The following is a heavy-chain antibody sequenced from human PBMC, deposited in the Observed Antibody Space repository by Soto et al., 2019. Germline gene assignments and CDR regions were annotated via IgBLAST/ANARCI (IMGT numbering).Heavy chain of an antibody. CDR2: IYHSGGT. D-gene: IGHD2-15*01. J-gene: IGHJ5*02. V-gene: IGHV4-30-2*01. CDR1: GGSISSGGYS. CDR3: ARGTRYCSGGSCYSWFDP. Sequence: SETLSLTCAVSGGSISSGGYSWSWIRQPPGKGLEWIGYIYHSGGTYYNPSLKSRVTISVDRSKNQFSLKLSSVTAADTAVYYCARGTRYCSGGSCYSWFDPWGQGTLVTVSS.